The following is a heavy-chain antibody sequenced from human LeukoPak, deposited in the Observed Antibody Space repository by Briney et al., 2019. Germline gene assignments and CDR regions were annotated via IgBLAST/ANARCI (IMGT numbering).Heavy chain of an antibody. CDR1: GYTFTGYY. CDR2: INPNSGGT. V-gene: IGHV1-2*02. CDR3: ARVVCSSTSCPNWFDP. J-gene: IGHJ5*02. D-gene: IGHD2-2*01. Sequence: ASVKVSCKASGYTFTGYYMHWVRQAPGQGLEWTGWINPNSGGTNYAQKFQGRVTMTRDTSISTAYMELSRLRSDDTAVYYCARVVCSSTSCPNWFDPWGQGTLVTVSS.